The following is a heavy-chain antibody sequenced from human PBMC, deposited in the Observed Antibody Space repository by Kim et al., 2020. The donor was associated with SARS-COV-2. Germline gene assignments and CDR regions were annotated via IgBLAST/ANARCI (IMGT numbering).Heavy chain of an antibody. J-gene: IGHJ6*02. CDR2: ISSSSTTM. V-gene: IGHV3-48*02. D-gene: IGHD3-10*01. CDR1: GFNFNSYS. Sequence: GGSLRLSCAASGFNFNSYSMNWVRQAPGKGLEWLSYISSSSTTMYYADSVRGRFTISRDNAKNSLFLLMNSLRDEDTAVYYCARCPLSMTMVRGMITTTLCYYYNMDAWGQGTTVTVSS. CDR3: ARCPLSMTMVRGMITTTLCYYYNMDA.